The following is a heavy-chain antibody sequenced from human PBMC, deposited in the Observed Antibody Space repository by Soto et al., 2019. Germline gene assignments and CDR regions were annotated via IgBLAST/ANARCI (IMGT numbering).Heavy chain of an antibody. CDR3: ARDSDSGYYVDY. Sequence: SLRLSCAASGFTFSRYGMHWFRQAPGKGLEWVAVISYDGSGKYYADSVKGRFAISRDDSKNSLYLQMNSLKTEDTAIYYCARDSDSGYYVDYWGQGTLVTVSS. CDR1: GFTFSRYG. V-gene: IGHV3-30*09. CDR2: ISYDGSGK. J-gene: IGHJ4*02. D-gene: IGHD3-22*01.